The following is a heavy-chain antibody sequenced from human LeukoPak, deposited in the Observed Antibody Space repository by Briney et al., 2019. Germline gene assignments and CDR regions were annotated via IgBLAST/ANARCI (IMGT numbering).Heavy chain of an antibody. CDR3: ARDFTPVGARFFDY. Sequence: GGSLRLSCVVSGFTFSHYAMHSVRQAPGKGLEWVAAISFDGSNKYYADSVKGRFTISRDNSKNTLYLHMNSLRPEDTAVYYCARDFTPVGARFFDYWGQGALVTVFS. D-gene: IGHD1-26*01. CDR2: ISFDGSNK. J-gene: IGHJ4*02. CDR1: GFTFSHYA. V-gene: IGHV3-30-3*01.